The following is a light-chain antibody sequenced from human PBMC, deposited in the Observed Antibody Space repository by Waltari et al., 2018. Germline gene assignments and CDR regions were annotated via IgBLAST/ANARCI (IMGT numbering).Light chain of an antibody. Sequence: QLVLTQSPSASASLGASVKLTCTLSRGHTNYAIAWHQQQPKKGPRFLMKRNSDGSHTKGDGIPDRFSGSSSGAERFLTISSLQSEDEGDYYCQTWDTDIHVVFGGGTKL. CDR1: RGHTNYA. V-gene: IGLV4-69*01. CDR2: RNSDGSH. CDR3: QTWDTDIHVV. J-gene: IGLJ2*01.